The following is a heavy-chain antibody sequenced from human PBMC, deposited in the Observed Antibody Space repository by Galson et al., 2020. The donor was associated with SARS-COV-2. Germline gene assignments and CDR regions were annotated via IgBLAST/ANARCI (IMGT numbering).Heavy chain of an antibody. CDR2: TSSSGGTK. V-gene: IGHV3-11*01. D-gene: IGHD2-15*01. CDR1: GFTFSDYY. CDR3: GNYCPLTDCRAGDGF. J-gene: IGHJ4*02. Sequence: GGSLRLSCAASGFTFSDYYMSWIRQAPGKGLEWVSYTSSSGGTKYYADSVKGRFTISRDNSKNTLYLQMNSLRDEDTAVYYCGNYCPLTDCRAGDGFWGQGTLVTVSS.